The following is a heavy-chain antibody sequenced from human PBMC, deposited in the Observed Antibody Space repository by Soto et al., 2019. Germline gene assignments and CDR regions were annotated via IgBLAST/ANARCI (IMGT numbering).Heavy chain of an antibody. V-gene: IGHV1-58*02. D-gene: IGHD4-17*01. Sequence: ASVKVSCKASGYTFTSYAMHWVRQAPGQSLEWIGWIIVGSGNTNYAQKFQERVTITRDTSTSTAYMELSSLRSEDTAVYYCAAEGTTVTTYYFDYWGQGTLVTVSS. J-gene: IGHJ4*02. CDR2: IIVGSGNT. CDR1: GYTFTSYA. CDR3: AAEGTTVTTYYFDY.